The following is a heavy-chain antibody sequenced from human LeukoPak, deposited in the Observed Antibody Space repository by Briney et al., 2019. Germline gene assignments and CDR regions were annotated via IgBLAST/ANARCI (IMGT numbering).Heavy chain of an antibody. CDR2: IYYSGST. CDR3: ARRVTGTTSYFDY. J-gene: IGHJ4*02. D-gene: IGHD1-20*01. Sequence: PSQTLSLTCTVSGGSISSGGYYWSWIRQHPGKGPEWIGYIYYSGSTYYNPSLKSRVTISVDTSKNQFSLKLSSVTAADTAVYYCARRVTGTTSYFDYWGQGTLVTVSS. V-gene: IGHV4-31*03. CDR1: GGSISSGGYY.